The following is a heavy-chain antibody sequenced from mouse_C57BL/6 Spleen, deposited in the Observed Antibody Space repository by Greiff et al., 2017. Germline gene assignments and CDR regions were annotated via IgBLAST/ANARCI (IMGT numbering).Heavy chain of an antibody. V-gene: IGHV1-26*01. J-gene: IGHJ4*01. CDR3: ARFYYYGSSSYAMDY. Sequence: VQLKQSGPELVKPGASVKISCKASGYTFTDYYMNWVKQSHGKSLEWIGDINPNNGGTSYNQKFKGKATLTVDKSSSTAYMELRSLTSEDSAVYYCARFYYYGSSSYAMDYWGQGTSVTVSS. D-gene: IGHD1-1*01. CDR2: INPNNGGT. CDR1: GYTFTDYY.